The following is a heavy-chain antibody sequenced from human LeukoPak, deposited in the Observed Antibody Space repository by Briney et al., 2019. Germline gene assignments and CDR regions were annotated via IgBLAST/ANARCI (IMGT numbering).Heavy chain of an antibody. CDR3: AREDSSGWYGSGAVFDI. D-gene: IGHD6-19*01. V-gene: IGHV2-70*04. CDR2: IDWDDDK. J-gene: IGHJ3*02. Sequence: SGPALVKPTQTLTLTCTLSGELLSTSAMGVTWIRQPQGKDREWLVRIDWDDDKFYSTSLKTRLTISKDTSKNQVVLTMTNMDPVDTATYYCAREDSSGWYGSGAVFDIWGQGTMVTVSS. CDR1: GELLSTSAMG.